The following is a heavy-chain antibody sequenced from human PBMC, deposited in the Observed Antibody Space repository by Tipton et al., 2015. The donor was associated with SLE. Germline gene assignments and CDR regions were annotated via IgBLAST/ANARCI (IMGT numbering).Heavy chain of an antibody. V-gene: IGHV3-53*05. Sequence: SLRLSCAASGLIVTNNSMSWVRQAPGHGLEWVSVIYSGGFAFYADSVRGRFTISRDSSKNTVYLHMNTLGSEDTAVYYCATDRGQRHHNGFDVWGQGTTVTVFS. CDR3: ATDRGQRHHNGFDV. CDR2: IYSGGFA. D-gene: IGHD1-14*01. J-gene: IGHJ6*02. CDR1: GLIVTNNS.